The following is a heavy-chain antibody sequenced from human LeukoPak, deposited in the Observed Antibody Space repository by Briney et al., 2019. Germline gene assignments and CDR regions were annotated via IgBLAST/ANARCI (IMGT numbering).Heavy chain of an antibody. CDR1: GLTFIGHW. CDR2: INQGGSDK. D-gene: IGHD1-14*01. CDR3: TRDRSRAEDD. Sequence: QTGGSLRLSCAASGLTFIGHWMSSGPQAPRKGLERVANINQGGSDKYYVDSVKGRFTISRDNANNLLYLQMNSLRGEDTAVYYCTRDRSRAEDDWGQGTLVTVSS. V-gene: IGHV3-7*01. J-gene: IGHJ4*02.